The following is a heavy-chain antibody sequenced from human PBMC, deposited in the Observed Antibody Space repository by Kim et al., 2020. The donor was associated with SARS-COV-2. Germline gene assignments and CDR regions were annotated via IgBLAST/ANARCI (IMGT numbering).Heavy chain of an antibody. Sequence: GGSLRLSCAASGFTFSDYYMSWIRQAPGKGLEWVSYISSSSSYTNYADSVKGRFTISRDNAKNSLYLQMNSLRAEDTAVYYCARTYYYDSSGYYYYFDYWGQGTLVTVSS. J-gene: IGHJ4*02. CDR2: ISSSSSYT. CDR1: GFTFSDYY. CDR3: ARTYYYDSSGYYYYFDY. D-gene: IGHD3-22*01. V-gene: IGHV3-11*06.